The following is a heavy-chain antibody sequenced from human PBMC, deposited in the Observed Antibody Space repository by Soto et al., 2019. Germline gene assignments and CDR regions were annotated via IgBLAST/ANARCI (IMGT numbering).Heavy chain of an antibody. CDR3: AKDPTIFGVVIIRGYFDY. CDR1: GFTFSSYG. Sequence: QVQLVESGGGVVQPGRSLRLSCAASGFTFSSYGMHWVRQAPGKGLEWVAVISYDGSNKYYADSVKGRFTISRDNSKNTLYLQMNSLRAEDTAVYYCAKDPTIFGVVIIRGYFDYWGHGTLVTVSS. V-gene: IGHV3-30*18. J-gene: IGHJ4*01. CDR2: ISYDGSNK. D-gene: IGHD3-3*01.